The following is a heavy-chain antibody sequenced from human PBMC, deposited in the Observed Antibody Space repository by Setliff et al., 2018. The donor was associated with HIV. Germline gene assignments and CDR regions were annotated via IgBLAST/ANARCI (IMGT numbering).Heavy chain of an antibody. CDR1: GGPFTSSS. J-gene: IGHJ4*02. V-gene: IGHV1-69*02. CDR3: ARGGDYDSSGYYVT. D-gene: IGHD3-22*01. CDR2: IIPILGVP. Sequence: SVKVSCKASGGPFTSSSIGWVRQAPGQGLEWMGRIIPILGVPRYAQKCQGRVTITADKSTSTSYMHLSSLRAEDTAVYFCARGGDYDSSGYYVTWGQGSLVTVSS.